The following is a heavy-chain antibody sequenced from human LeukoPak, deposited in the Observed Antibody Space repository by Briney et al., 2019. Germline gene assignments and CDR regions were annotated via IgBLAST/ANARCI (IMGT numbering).Heavy chain of an antibody. D-gene: IGHD2-15*01. CDR1: GGTFNSYA. J-gene: IGHJ6*03. Sequence: SEKVSCKASGGTFNSYAISRVRLAPRPGLEWMGRVSPFLGKANYVQQFQGRVTITTDESTSTAYMELSSLRSEDTAVYYWARDGIDCSGGSCYSLRFSSYYMDVWGKGTTVTVSS. CDR3: ARDGIDCSGGSCYSLRFSSYYMDV. V-gene: IGHV1-69*11. CDR2: VSPFLGKA.